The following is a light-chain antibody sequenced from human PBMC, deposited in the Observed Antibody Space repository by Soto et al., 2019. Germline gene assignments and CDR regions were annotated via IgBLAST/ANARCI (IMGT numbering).Light chain of an antibody. CDR1: QSISSW. J-gene: IGKJ1*01. V-gene: IGKV1-5*03. CDR2: KAS. Sequence: DIQMTQSPSTLSASVGDRVTITCRASQSISSWLAWYQQKPGKAPKLLIYKASSLESGVPSRFSGSGSGTEITLTISSLQPDDFATYYCQQYNSYCTFGQGTKVDNK. CDR3: QQYNSYCT.